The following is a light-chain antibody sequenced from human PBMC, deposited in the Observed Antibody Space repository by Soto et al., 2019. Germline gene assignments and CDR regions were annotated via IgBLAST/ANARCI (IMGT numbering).Light chain of an antibody. CDR1: QSVTSSY. CDR2: GAS. V-gene: IGKV3-20*01. J-gene: IGKJ1*01. Sequence: EIVLTQSPGTLSLSPVERASLSCRARQSVTSSYLAWYQQKPGQAPRLLIYGASSRATGIPDRFSGSGSGTDFTLTISRLEPEDFAVHVCQHYGNSPPTWTFGHGTKVDIK. CDR3: QHYGNSPPTWT.